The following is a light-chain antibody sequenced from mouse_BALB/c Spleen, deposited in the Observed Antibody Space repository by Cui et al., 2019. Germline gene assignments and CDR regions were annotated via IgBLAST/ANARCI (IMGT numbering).Light chain of an antibody. CDR2: AAS. CDR1: REIRGY. V-gene: IGKV9-124*01. Sequence: DIQMTPSPCSLSASLGERVSHHCRGSREIRGYLSWLQTKPDGTIKRLIYAASTFESGVPKRFSGSRSWSDYSLTISSLESEDFADYYCLQYASYPLTCGAGTKLELK. J-gene: IGKJ5*01. CDR3: LQYASYPLT.